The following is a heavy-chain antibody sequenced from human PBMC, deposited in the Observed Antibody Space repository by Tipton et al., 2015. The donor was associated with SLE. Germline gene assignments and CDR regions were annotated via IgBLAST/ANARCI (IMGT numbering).Heavy chain of an antibody. J-gene: IGHJ4*02. V-gene: IGHV3-21*01. CDR2: ISSSSSSI. Sequence: SLRLSCAASGFTFSSYPMHWVRQAPGKGLEWVSSISSSSSSIYYADSVKGRFTISRDNARNSLLLQMSSLRAEDTATYYCVRSAGPFDYWGQGALVTVSS. CDR3: VRSAGPFDY. CDR1: GFTFSSYP.